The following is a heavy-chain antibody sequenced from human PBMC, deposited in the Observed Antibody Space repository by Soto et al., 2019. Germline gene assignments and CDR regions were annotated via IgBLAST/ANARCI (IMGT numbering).Heavy chain of an antibody. CDR2: TYYRSKWYN. CDR1: GDSVSSNSAA. D-gene: IGHD2-2*01. V-gene: IGHV6-1*01. CDR3: ARGGIVVEPAAMYYGMDV. Sequence: SQTLSLTCAISGDSVSSNSAAWNWIRQSPSRGLEWLGRTYYRSKWYNDYAVSVKSRITINPDTSKNQFSLQLNSVTPEDTAVYYCARGGIVVEPAAMYYGMDVWGQGTTVTVSS. J-gene: IGHJ6*02.